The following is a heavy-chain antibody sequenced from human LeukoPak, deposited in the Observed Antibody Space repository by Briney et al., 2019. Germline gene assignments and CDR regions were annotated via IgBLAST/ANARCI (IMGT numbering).Heavy chain of an antibody. CDR3: AREGVVTAHMDY. D-gene: IGHD2-21*02. CDR1: GDSINNGDYY. V-gene: IGHV4-30-4*01. J-gene: IGHJ4*02. CDR2: IYYSGSA. Sequence: SGTLSLTCTVSGDSINNGDYYWSWIRQPPGKGLEWIGYIYYSGSAYYTPSLRSRASISIDTSKNQFSLNLKSVTAADTAVYYCAREGVVTAHMDYWGQGALVTVSS.